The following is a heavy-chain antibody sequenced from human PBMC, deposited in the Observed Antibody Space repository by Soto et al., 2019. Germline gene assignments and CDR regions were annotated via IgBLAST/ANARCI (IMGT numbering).Heavy chain of an antibody. D-gene: IGHD5-12*01. J-gene: IGHJ4*02. CDR3: ARVDGYNEIDY. Sequence: NPSETLSLTCSVSDGSITNTDYYWSWIRQPPGKGLEWIGHIHYSGSTYYNPSLQSRLSISVDTSNNQFSLKVSSVTFADTAVYYCARVDGYNEIDYWGQGTLVTVSS. V-gene: IGHV4-30-4*01. CDR2: IHYSGST. CDR1: DGSITNTDYY.